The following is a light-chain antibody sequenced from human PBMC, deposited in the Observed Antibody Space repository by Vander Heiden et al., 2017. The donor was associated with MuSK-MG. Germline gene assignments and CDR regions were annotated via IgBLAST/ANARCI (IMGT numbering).Light chain of an antibody. CDR3: QQYGTSPLT. CDR1: QSVSSSY. J-gene: IGKJ3*01. V-gene: IGKV3-20*01. CDR2: GAS. Sequence: EIVLTQSPGTLSLSPGERATLSCRASQSVSSSYLAWYQQKPGQPPRLLIYGASSRATGIPDRFSGSGSGTDFTVTISRLEPEDFAVYYCQQYGTSPLTFGHGTKVEIK.